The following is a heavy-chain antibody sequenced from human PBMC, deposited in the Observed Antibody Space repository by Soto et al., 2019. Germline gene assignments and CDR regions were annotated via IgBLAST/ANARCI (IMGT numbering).Heavy chain of an antibody. V-gene: IGHV4-59*01. CDR2: IYHSEST. CDR3: ARARRSQYYYYGMDV. CDR1: GGSITSYY. J-gene: IGHJ6*02. Sequence: QVQLQESGPGLVKPSETLSLTCTVSGGSITSYYWTWIRQPPGREPEWIGYIYHSESTNYNPSLKSRVTISVDTSMNQFSLKLNSVTAADTAVYYCARARRSQYYYYGMDVWGPGTTVTVSS.